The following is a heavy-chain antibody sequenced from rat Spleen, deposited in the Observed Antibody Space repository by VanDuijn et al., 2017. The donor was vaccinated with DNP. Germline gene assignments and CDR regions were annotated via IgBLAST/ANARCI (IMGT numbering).Heavy chain of an antibody. Sequence: EVQLMESGGGLVQPGRSLKLSCAASGFTFSNYNMAWVRQAPKKGLEWVATISYDGSSTYYRDSVKGRFTISRDNAESTLYLQMDSLSSEDSATFYCARHRTISPYYYDMDAWGQGASVTVSS. V-gene: IGHV5-7*01. CDR1: GFTFSNYN. CDR2: ISYDGSST. J-gene: IGHJ4*01. CDR3: ARHRTISPYYYDMDA.